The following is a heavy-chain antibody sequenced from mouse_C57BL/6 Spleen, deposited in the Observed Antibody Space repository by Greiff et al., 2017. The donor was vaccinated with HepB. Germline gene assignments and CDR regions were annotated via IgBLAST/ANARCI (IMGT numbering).Heavy chain of an antibody. CDR3: ARGGYGSLDY. CDR1: GFTFSSYA. D-gene: IGHD1-1*01. CDR2: ISDGGSYT. J-gene: IGHJ2*01. Sequence: EVNLVESGGGLVKPGGSLKLSCAASGFTFSSYAMSWVRQTPEKRLEWVATISDGGSYTYYPDNVKGRFTISRDNAKNNLYLQMSHLKSEDTAMYYCARGGYGSLDYWGQGTTLTVSS. V-gene: IGHV5-4*03.